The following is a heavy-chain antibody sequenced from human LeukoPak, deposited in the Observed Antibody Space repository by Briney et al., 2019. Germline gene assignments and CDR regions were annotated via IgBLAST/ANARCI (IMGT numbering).Heavy chain of an antibody. CDR2: SSSTSSYK. CDR1: GFTFSSYS. Sequence: GGSLRLSCAASGFTFSSYSMSWVRQAPGTGLEWVSSSSSTSSYKYYADSVKGRFTISRDNAKNSLYLQMNNLRAEDTAVYYCARDTSSWYLNFDYWGQGTLVTVSS. CDR3: ARDTSSWYLNFDY. D-gene: IGHD6-13*01. J-gene: IGHJ4*02. V-gene: IGHV3-21*01.